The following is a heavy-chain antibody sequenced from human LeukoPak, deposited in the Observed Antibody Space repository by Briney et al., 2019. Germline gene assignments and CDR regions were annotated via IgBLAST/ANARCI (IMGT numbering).Heavy chain of an antibody. CDR1: GFTFSSYS. Sequence: GGSLRRSCAASGFTFSSYSMNWVRQAPGKGLEWVSSISSSSYIYYADSVKGRFTISRDNAKNSLYLQMNSLRAEDTAVYYCARADWDTAMIDYWGQGTLVTVSS. CDR2: ISSSSYI. V-gene: IGHV3-21*01. CDR3: ARADWDTAMIDY. J-gene: IGHJ4*02. D-gene: IGHD5-18*01.